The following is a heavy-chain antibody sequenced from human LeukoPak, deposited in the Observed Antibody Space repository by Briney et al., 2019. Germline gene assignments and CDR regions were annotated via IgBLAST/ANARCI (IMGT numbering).Heavy chain of an antibody. CDR1: GYTFTGYY. CDR3: ARVSDRGVTIDY. Sequence: ASVKVSCKASGYTFTGYYMYWVRQAPGQGLEWMGWINPNSGGTNYAQKFQGRVTMTRDTSISTAYMELSRLRSDDTAVYYCARVSDRGVTIDYWGQGTLVTVSS. J-gene: IGHJ4*02. D-gene: IGHD3-10*01. CDR2: INPNSGGT. V-gene: IGHV1-2*02.